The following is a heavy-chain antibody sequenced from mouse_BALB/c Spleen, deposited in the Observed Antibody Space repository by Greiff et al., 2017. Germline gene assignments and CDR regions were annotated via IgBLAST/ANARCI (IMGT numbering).Heavy chain of an antibody. V-gene: IGHV5-12-2*01. CDR1: GFTFSSYT. D-gene: IGHD2-1*01. CDR2: ISNGGGST. J-gene: IGHJ4*01. CDR3: ARHGFRYGNDAMDY. Sequence: EVMLVESGGGLVQPGGSLKLSCAASGFTFSSYTMSWVRQTPEKRLEWVAYISNGGGSTYYPDTVKGRFTISRDNAKNTLYLQMSSLKSEDTAMYYCARHGFRYGNDAMDYWGQGTSVTVSS.